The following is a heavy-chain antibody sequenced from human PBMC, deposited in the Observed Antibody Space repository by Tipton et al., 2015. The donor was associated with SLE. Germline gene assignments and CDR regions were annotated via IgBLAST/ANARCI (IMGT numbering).Heavy chain of an antibody. CDR2: IYPGDSDT. Sequence: QSGAEVKKPGESLKISCKGSGYSFTSYWIGWVRQMPGKGLEWMGIIYPGDSDTRYSPSFQGQVTISADKSISTAYLQWSSLKASDTAMYYCARQAIAVAGTYYFDYWGQGTLVTVSS. V-gene: IGHV5-51*01. CDR1: GYSFTSYW. CDR3: ARQAIAVAGTYYFDY. J-gene: IGHJ4*02. D-gene: IGHD6-19*01.